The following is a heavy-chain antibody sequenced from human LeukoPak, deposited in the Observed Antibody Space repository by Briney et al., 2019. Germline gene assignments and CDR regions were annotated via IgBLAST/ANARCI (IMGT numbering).Heavy chain of an antibody. V-gene: IGHV3-48*03. CDR1: GFTFRNYE. CDR2: IRGGGSPI. J-gene: IGHJ3*02. Sequence: GGSLRLSCAASGFTFRNYEMNWVRQAPGKGLEWVSYIRGGGSPIYYADSVRGRFTISRDNSKNLLYLQLNSLRVEDTALYYCVRDGFRFYSFDMWGQGTMVSVSS. D-gene: IGHD2/OR15-2a*01. CDR3: VRDGFRFYSFDM.